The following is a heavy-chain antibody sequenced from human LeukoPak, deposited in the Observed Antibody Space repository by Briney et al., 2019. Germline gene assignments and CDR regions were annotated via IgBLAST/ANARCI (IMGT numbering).Heavy chain of an antibody. V-gene: IGHV4-59*01. D-gene: IGHD1-26*01. CDR1: GGSISSYY. CDR2: IYYGGST. Sequence: PSETLSLTCTVSGGSISSYYWSWIRQPPGKGLEWIGYIYYGGSTNYNPSLKSRVTISVDTSKNQFSLKLSSVTAADTAVYYCASYRASGSYPRYYFDYWGQGTLVTVSS. J-gene: IGHJ4*02. CDR3: ASYRASGSYPRYYFDY.